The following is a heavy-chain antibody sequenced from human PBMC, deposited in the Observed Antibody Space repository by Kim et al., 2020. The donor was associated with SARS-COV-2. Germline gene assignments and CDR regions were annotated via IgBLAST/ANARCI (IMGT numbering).Heavy chain of an antibody. V-gene: IGHV4-59*08. D-gene: IGHD2-2*01. CDR2: IYYSGST. CDR1: GGSISSYY. CDR3: ARLNCSSTSCSLNFDY. J-gene: IGHJ4*02. Sequence: SETLSLTCTVSGGSISSYYWSWIRQPPGKGLEWIGYIYYSGSTNYNPSLKSRVTISVDTSKNQFSLKLSSVTAADTAVYYCARLNCSSTSCSLNFDYWGQGTLVTVSS.